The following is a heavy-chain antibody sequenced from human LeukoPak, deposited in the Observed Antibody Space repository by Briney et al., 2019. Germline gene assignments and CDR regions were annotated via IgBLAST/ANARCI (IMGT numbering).Heavy chain of an antibody. D-gene: IGHD3-10*01. CDR3: ARDHAAGFGELLYPYYYYYYYMDV. CDR1: GFTVSSNY. CDR2: IYSGGST. V-gene: IGHV3-66*01. J-gene: IGHJ6*03. Sequence: GGSLRLSCAASGFTVSSNYMSWVRQAPGKGLEWVSVIYSGGSTYYADSVKGRFTISRDNSKNTLYLQMNSLRAEDTAVYYCARDHAAGFGELLYPYYYYYYYMDVWGKGTTVTISS.